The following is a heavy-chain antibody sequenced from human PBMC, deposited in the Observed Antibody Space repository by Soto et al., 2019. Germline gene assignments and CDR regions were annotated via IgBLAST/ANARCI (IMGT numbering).Heavy chain of an antibody. D-gene: IGHD3-10*01. V-gene: IGHV2-5*02. CDR1: GFSLTTSGVG. CDR3: AHRRGFGELVY. Sequence: QITLKESGPTLVKPTQTLTLTCTFSGFSLTTSGVGVGWIRQPPGKALEWLALIYWDDDRRYSPSLKSRLTITKDTSKNPVVLTMTNMDPVDTATYYCAHRRGFGELVYWGQGTLVTVS. CDR2: IYWDDDR. J-gene: IGHJ4*02.